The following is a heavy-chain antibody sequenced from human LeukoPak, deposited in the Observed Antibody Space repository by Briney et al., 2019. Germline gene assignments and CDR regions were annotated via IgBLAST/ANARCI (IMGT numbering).Heavy chain of an antibody. Sequence: GGSLRLSCTVSGYTFYNTWMNWVCRAPGKGLEWVGRIKTRSDGGTTDYAAPINGRFTISRDDSKSTLFLQMNSLKTEDTAVYYCATGGYDFSYWGQGTQVTVSS. CDR1: GYTFYNTW. V-gene: IGHV3-15*07. CDR3: ATGGYDFSY. D-gene: IGHD5-12*01. CDR2: IKTRSDGGTT. J-gene: IGHJ4*02.